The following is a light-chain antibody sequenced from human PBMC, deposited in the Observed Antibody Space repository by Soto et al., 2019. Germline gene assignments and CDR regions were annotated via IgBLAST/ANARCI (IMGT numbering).Light chain of an antibody. CDR2: SSS. CDR1: QTISGTY. V-gene: IGKV3-20*01. CDR3: QQYGRSPTWT. J-gene: IGKJ1*01. Sequence: EIVLTQSPGTLSLSPGERATLSCRASQTISGTYLAWYQQKPGQAPRLLIYSSSSRAAGVSDRFSGSGSGTDFSLTISRLEPEDFAMYYCQQYGRSPTWTFGQGTKVEGK.